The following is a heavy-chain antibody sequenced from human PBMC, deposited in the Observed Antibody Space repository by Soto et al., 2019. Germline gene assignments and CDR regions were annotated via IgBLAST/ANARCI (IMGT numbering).Heavy chain of an antibody. J-gene: IGHJ4*02. CDR3: ATYGSGSYKPTTFDY. Sequence: QVQLQESGPGLVKPSQTLSLTCTVSGGSISSGVYYWSWIRQHPGKGLEWIGYIYYSGSTYYNPSLKSRFTISVYTSKNQFALKLSSVTAADTAVYYCATYGSGSYKPTTFDYWGQGTLVTVSS. D-gene: IGHD3-10*01. CDR2: IYYSGST. V-gene: IGHV4-31*03. CDR1: GGSISSGVYY.